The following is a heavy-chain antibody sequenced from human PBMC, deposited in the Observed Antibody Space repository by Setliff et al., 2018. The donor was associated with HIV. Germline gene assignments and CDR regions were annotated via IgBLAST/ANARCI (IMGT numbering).Heavy chain of an antibody. CDR3: ARRTFGSGRFDP. Sequence: LSLTCTVSGDSMTSGSFYWSWVRQPAGKGLEWIGQVHSTLSTNYHPSLKSRLSISADTSKNQFSLNLRFVTAADTALYYCARRTFGSGRFDPWGQGTPVTVSS. CDR1: GDSMTSGSFY. V-gene: IGHV4-61*09. CDR2: VHSTLST. D-gene: IGHD6-19*01. J-gene: IGHJ5*02.